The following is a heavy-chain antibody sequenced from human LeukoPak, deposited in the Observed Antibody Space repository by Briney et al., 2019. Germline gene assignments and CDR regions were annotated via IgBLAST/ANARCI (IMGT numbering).Heavy chain of an antibody. CDR3: ARHYAVGRGFPYDNSFDP. D-gene: IGHD2-2*01. V-gene: IGHV5-51*01. CDR2: IYPGDSDT. CDR1: GYSFTNYW. Sequence: GESLKISCKGSGYSFTNYWIAWVRQMPGKGLEWMGIIYPGDSDTRYSPSFQGQVTISADKSISTAYLQWSSLTASDTAMYYCARHYAVGRGFPYDNSFDPWGQGTLVTVSS. J-gene: IGHJ5*02.